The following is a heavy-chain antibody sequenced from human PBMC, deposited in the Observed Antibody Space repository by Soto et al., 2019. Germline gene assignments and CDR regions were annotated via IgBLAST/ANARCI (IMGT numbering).Heavy chain of an antibody. D-gene: IGHD3-10*01. CDR3: ARHRGPAPVY. J-gene: IGHJ4*02. CDR2: LFYGGTT. CDR1: GGSINSYY. Sequence: SETLSLTCTVSGGSINSYYWTWIRQPPGKGLEWVGSLFYGGTTDYNPSLKSRLTMSLDTSKNHFSLELRSVTAADTAVYYCARHRGPAPVYWGQGTLVTVSS. V-gene: IGHV4-39*01.